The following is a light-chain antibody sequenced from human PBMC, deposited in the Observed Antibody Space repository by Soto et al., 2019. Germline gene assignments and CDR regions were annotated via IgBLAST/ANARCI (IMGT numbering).Light chain of an antibody. V-gene: IGLV2-14*01. CDR3: SSYTSSSTPV. CDR1: SSDFGGYNY. Sequence: QSALTRPASVSGSPGQSITISCTGTSSDFGGYNYVSWYQQHPGKAPKFIIYDVSNRPSGVSNRFSGSKSGNTASLTISGLHAEDEAAYYCSSYTSSSTPVFGGGTKLTVL. CDR2: DVS. J-gene: IGLJ2*01.